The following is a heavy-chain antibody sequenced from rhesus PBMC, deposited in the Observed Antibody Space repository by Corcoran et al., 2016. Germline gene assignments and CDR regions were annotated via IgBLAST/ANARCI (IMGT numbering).Heavy chain of an antibody. Sequence: EVQLVETGGGLVQPGGSLKLSCAASGFTFSSYGMSWVRQARGKGLEWVSSNTSGGCSTYCAAAGTVRFTISRDNSKNTLSRQMTSLRAEDTAVYYCARRPFRGFFGLASWGQGVVVTVSS. J-gene: IGHJ6*01. CDR1: GFTFSSYG. CDR2: NTSGGCST. V-gene: IGHV3S5*01. CDR3: ARRPFRGFFGLAS. D-gene: IGHD3-3*01.